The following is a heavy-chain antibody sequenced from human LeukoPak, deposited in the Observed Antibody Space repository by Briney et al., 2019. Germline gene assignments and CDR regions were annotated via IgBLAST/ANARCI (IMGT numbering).Heavy chain of an antibody. D-gene: IGHD3-16*01. CDR3: ARRAYPYNYYKDG. J-gene: IGHJ6*03. CDR1: GFTFHNHG. V-gene: IGHV3-20*04. CDR2: LSLNGGET. Sequence: GGSLRLSCAASGFTFHNHGMAWVRQGPGKGRDGVCSLSLNGGETRNADSVKGRFSIYRDNAKNSPYLKMNSLRAEDTAVYYCARRAYPYNYYKDGWRERATVTVSS.